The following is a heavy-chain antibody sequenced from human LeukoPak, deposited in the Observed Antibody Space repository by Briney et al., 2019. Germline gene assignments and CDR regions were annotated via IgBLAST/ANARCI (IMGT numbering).Heavy chain of an antibody. V-gene: IGHV3-74*01. J-gene: IGHJ4*02. D-gene: IGHD1-1*01. CDR3: ARDGSYYFAS. Sequence: GGSVRLSCAASGFTFSSYSMNWVRQAPGKGLVWVSRINHDGSSTSYADSVKGRFTISRDNAKNTLYLQMSSLRAEDTAVYYCARDGSYYFASWGQGTLVTVSS. CDR2: INHDGSST. CDR1: GFTFSSYS.